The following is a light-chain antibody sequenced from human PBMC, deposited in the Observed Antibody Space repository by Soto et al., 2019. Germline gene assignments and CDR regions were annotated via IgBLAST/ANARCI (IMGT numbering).Light chain of an antibody. CDR2: DAS. J-gene: IGKJ1*01. Sequence: DIQMTQSPSTLSASVGDRVTITCRASQSISSWLAWYQQKPGKAPKLLIYDASSLESGVPSRFSGSGSGTEFTLTISSLQPDDFATYYGQQYSNYWTFGQGTKVEIK. CDR3: QQYSNYWT. CDR1: QSISSW. V-gene: IGKV1-5*01.